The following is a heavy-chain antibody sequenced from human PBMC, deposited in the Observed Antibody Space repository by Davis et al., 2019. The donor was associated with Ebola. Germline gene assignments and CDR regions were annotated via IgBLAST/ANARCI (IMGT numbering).Heavy chain of an antibody. D-gene: IGHD4-17*01. J-gene: IGHJ4*02. V-gene: IGHV3-23*01. Sequence: GGSLRLSCAASGFTFSSHAMSWVRQAPGQGLEWVSAIRGSGSTTYYADSVKGRFTVSRDNSKNTVSLQMNSLRAEDTAVYYCTTTTVTTDYWGQGTLVTVSS. CDR3: TTTTVTTDY. CDR2: IRGSGSTT. CDR1: GFTFSSHA.